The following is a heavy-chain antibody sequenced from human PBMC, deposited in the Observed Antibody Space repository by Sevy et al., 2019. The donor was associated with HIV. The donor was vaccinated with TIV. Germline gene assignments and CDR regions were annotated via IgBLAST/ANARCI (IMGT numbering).Heavy chain of an antibody. CDR3: ARDSARVIVPTAGFDS. D-gene: IGHD1-1*01. V-gene: IGHV3-33*03. CDR2: IWYDGRTK. Sequence: GGSLRLSCSASGFTFRSFSMHWVRQAPGKGLEWVAAIWYDGRTKQYADSVKGRFTISRDNSKSRLNLEMNGLRAEDTALYFCARDSARVIVPTAGFDSWGQGTVVTVSS. CDR1: GFTFRSFS. J-gene: IGHJ5*01.